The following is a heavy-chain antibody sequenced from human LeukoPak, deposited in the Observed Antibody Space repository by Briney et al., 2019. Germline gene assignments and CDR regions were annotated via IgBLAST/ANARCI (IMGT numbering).Heavy chain of an antibody. D-gene: IGHD6-19*01. CDR3: ARESGAVAGTLDY. CDR2: IYYSGST. CDR1: GGSISSGGYY. V-gene: IGHV4-31*03. J-gene: IGHJ4*02. Sequence: SQTLSLTCTVSGGSISSGGYYWSRIRQHPGKGLEWIGYIYYSGSTYYNPSLKSRVTISVDTSKNQFSLKLSSVTAADTAVYYCARESGAVAGTLDYWGQGTLVTVSS.